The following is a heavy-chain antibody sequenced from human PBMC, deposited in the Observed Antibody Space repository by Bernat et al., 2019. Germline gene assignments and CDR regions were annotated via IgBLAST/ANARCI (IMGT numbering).Heavy chain of an antibody. J-gene: IGHJ1*01. CDR1: GRERRKRGGG. D-gene: IGHD6-13*01. CDR2: IYWDDDK. Sequence: QIKGKEEGPTRGKKRQTLTLTCTFEGRERRKRGGGVGWIRQPPGKALEWLALIYWDDDKRYSPSLKSRLTITKDTSKNQVVLTLTNMDPVDTATYYCAHRPAAAGTGYFQHWGQGTLVPVSS. V-gene: IGHV2-5*02. CDR3: AHRPAAAGTGYFQH.